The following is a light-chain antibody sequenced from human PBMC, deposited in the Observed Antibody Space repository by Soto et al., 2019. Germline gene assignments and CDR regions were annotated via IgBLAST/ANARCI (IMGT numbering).Light chain of an antibody. CDR3: QQYNSYYS. V-gene: IGKV1-5*01. Sequence: DIQMTQSPSTLSASVGDRVTITCRASQNVNTWLAWYQQRAGKAPNLLIYDASSLESGVPSRFSGSGSGTEFTLISSSLQPDDFATYYCQQYNSYYSFGQGTKVEIK. CDR1: QNVNTW. J-gene: IGKJ2*01. CDR2: DAS.